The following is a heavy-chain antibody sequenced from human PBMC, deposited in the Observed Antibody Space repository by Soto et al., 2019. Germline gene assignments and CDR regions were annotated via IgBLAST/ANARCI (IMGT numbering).Heavy chain of an antibody. CDR2: IYYSGST. CDR1: GGSISSYY. V-gene: IGHV4-59*01. Sequence: SETLSLTCTVSGGSISSYYWSWIRQPPGKGLEWIGYIYYSGSTNYNPSLKSRVTISVDTSKNQFSLKLSSMTAADTAVYYCARVPPGIAAAGWFDPWGQGTLVTVSS. CDR3: ARVPPGIAAAGWFDP. D-gene: IGHD6-13*01. J-gene: IGHJ5*02.